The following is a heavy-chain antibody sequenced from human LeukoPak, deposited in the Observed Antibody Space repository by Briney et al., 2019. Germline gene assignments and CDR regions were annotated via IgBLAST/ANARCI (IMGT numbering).Heavy chain of an antibody. V-gene: IGHV4-39*07. D-gene: IGHD2-15*01. CDR2: IYHSGST. Sequence: KPSETLSLTCTVSGGSISSSSYYWGWIRQPPGKGLEWIGSIYHSGSTYYNPSLKSRVTISVDTSKNQFSLKLSSVTAADTAVYYCARVSNYCSGGSCYHWGQGTLVTVSS. J-gene: IGHJ5*02. CDR3: ARVSNYCSGGSCYH. CDR1: GGSISSSSYY.